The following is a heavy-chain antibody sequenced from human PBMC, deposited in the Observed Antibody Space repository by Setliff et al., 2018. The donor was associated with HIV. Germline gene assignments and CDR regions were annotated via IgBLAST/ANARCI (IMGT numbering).Heavy chain of an antibody. V-gene: IGHV3-53*01. D-gene: IGHD2-21*01. Sequence: GGSLRLSCAASGLTVSSTYMNWVRQAPGKGLECVSIIYSGGSTYYADSVKGRFTISRDRSKNTMFLQMNSLRAEDTAVYYCVRVLWPWAFDIWGQGTVVTVSS. CDR1: GLTVSSTY. CDR3: VRVLWPWAFDI. J-gene: IGHJ3*02. CDR2: IYSGGST.